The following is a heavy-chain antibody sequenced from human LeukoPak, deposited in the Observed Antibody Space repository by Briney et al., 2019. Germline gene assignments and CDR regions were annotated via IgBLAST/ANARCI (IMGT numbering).Heavy chain of an antibody. CDR2: IRSKANSYAT. D-gene: IGHD7-27*01. Sequence: GGSLRLSCAASGFTFSGSAMHWARQASGKGLEWVGRIRSKANSYATAYAASVKGRFTISRDDSKNTAYLQMNSLKTEDTAVYYCTRGHWGSPGAFDIWGQGTMVTVSS. CDR1: GFTFSGSA. J-gene: IGHJ3*02. V-gene: IGHV3-73*01. CDR3: TRGHWGSPGAFDI.